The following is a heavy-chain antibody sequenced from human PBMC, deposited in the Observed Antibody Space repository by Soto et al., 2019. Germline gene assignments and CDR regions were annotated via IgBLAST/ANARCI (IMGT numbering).Heavy chain of an antibody. Sequence: QITLKESGPTLVKPTQTLTLTCTFSGFSLSTSGVGVGWIRQPPGKALEWLALIYWDDDKRYSPSLKSRSTMPKDASKIQVVLKMTNMVPADTDTYFCAHLSPVLDAFDIWGQGTMVTVSS. J-gene: IGHJ3*02. CDR1: GFSLSTSGVG. V-gene: IGHV2-5*02. D-gene: IGHD6-6*01. CDR2: IYWDDDK. CDR3: AHLSPVLDAFDI.